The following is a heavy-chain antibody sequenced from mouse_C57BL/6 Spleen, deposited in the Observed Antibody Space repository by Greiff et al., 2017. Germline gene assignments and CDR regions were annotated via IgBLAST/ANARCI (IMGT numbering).Heavy chain of an antibody. V-gene: IGHV1-80*01. Sequence: VQLQQSGAELVKPGASVKISCKASGYAFSSYWMNWVKQRPGKGLEWIGQIYPGDGETNYNGKVKGKATLTADKSSSTAYMQLSSLTSEDSAVYFCARRGIYYDYDAGDYWGQGTTLTVSS. CDR2: IYPGDGET. CDR3: ARRGIYYDYDAGDY. J-gene: IGHJ2*01. D-gene: IGHD2-4*01. CDR1: GYAFSSYW.